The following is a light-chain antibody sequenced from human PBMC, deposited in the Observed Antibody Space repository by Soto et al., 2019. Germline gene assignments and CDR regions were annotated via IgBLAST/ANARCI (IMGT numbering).Light chain of an antibody. CDR3: QVWDISSDHHV. CDR1: DIARKT. Sequence: SYELTQPPSVSVAPGQTARITCGGNDIARKTVHWYQQKPGQAPVLVVYDDDERPSGIPERFSDSNSGNTATLSISRVEAGDEADYYCQVWDISSDHHVFGTGTKLTVL. CDR2: DDD. J-gene: IGLJ1*01. V-gene: IGLV3-21*02.